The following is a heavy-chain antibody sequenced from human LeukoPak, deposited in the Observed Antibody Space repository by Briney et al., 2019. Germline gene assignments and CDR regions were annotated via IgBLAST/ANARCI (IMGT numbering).Heavy chain of an antibody. CDR1: GFTVDDYA. D-gene: IGHD3-10*01. CDR3: AKDFYSLWFEEGGAFDI. J-gene: IGHJ3*02. CDR2: ISGDSGSI. Sequence: SLRLSCAASGFTVDDYAMHWVRQAPGKGLEWVSGISGDSGSIGYADSVKGRFTISRDNAKNSLYLQMNSLRAEDMALYYCAKDFYSLWFEEGGAFDIWGQGAMVTVSS. V-gene: IGHV3-9*03.